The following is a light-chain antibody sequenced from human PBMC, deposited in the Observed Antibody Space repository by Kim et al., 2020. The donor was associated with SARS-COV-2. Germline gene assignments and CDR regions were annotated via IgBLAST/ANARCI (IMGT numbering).Light chain of an antibody. CDR1: ALPKQY. V-gene: IGLV3-25*03. J-gene: IGLJ3*02. Sequence: SPGQTARITCSGDALPKQYAYWYQQKPGQAPVLVIYKDSERPSGIPERFSGSSSGTTVTLTISGVQAEDEADYYCQSADSSGTSWVFGGGTKVTVL. CDR2: KDS. CDR3: QSADSSGTSWV.